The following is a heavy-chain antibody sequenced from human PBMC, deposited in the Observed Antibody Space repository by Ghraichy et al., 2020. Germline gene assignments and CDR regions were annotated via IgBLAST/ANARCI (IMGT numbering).Heavy chain of an antibody. CDR3: ARVGDDIWGTYRGYYFDY. J-gene: IGHJ4*01. CDR1: GFAFSSYS. V-gene: IGHV3-48*02. D-gene: IGHD3-16*02. CDR2: INYSGTTI. Sequence: ETLSLTCAASGFAFSSYSLTWVRQAPGKGLEWLSYINYSGTTIYDADSVKGRFTISRDKAKNSLYLQMNSLRDEDTAVYYCARVGDDIWGTYRGYYFDYWGHGTRVTVSS.